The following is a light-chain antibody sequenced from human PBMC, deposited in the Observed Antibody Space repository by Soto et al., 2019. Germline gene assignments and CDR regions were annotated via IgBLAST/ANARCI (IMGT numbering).Light chain of an antibody. V-gene: IGKV3-11*01. CDR2: DAS. Sequence: EIVMTQSPATLSLSPGERATLSCRASQSVSSNLAWYQQKPGQAPRLLIYDASTRATGIPARFSGRGSGTDFTLTISSLEPEDFAVYYCQQRSSAITFGQGTRLEIK. CDR1: QSVSSN. CDR3: QQRSSAIT. J-gene: IGKJ5*01.